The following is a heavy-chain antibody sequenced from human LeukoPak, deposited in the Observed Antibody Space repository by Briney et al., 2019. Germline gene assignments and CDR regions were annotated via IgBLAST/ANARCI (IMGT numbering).Heavy chain of an antibody. V-gene: IGHV3-7*03. CDR3: ARHAVMAYSSSWDY. J-gene: IGHJ4*02. CDR1: GFPFSSYW. D-gene: IGHD6-13*01. Sequence: PGGSLRLSCAGSGFPFSSYWMTWVRQAPGKGLEWVANINQDGSEKSYVDSVRGRFTISRDNAKNSLYLQMNRVGAEDTAVYYCARHAVMAYSSSWDYWGQGTLVTVSS. CDR2: INQDGSEK.